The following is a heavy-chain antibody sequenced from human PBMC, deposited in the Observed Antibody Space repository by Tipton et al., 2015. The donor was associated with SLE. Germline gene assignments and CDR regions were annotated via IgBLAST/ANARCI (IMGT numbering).Heavy chain of an antibody. V-gene: IGHV4-30-4*01. CDR2: ISHFGST. J-gene: IGHJ4*02. Sequence: TLSLTCTVSGGSISSGDYYWSWIRQAPGKGLEWVGSISHFGSTDYSPSLKSRVTISLDTSKNLFSLKLDSVTAADTAVYYCARSYYASSGYNSFDFWGQGTLVAVSS. CDR1: GGSISSGDYY. D-gene: IGHD3-22*01. CDR3: ARSYYASSGYNSFDF.